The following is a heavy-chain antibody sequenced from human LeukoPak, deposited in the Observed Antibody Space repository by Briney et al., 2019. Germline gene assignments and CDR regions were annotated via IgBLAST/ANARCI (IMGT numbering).Heavy chain of an antibody. D-gene: IGHD3-9*01. CDR3: ARGHYDVLAASYKWTPDY. CDR1: GFTFDDYA. Sequence: GGSLRLSYAASGFTFDDYAMHWVRHAPGKGLEWVSLISGDGGSTYYADSVKGRFTTSRDNAKNSLSLQLNSLRVEDTAVYYCARGHYDVLAASYKWTPDYWGQGTLVTVSS. V-gene: IGHV3-43*02. J-gene: IGHJ4*02. CDR2: ISGDGGST.